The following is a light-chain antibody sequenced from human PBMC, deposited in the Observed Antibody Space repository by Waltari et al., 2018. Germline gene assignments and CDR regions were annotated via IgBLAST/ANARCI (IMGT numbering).Light chain of an antibody. V-gene: IGKV1-8*01. CDR3: QQYYDYPGT. J-gene: IGKJ1*01. Sequence: AIRMTQSPSSISASTGDTVTISRRASQGIRTYLAWYQQKPGTAPKLLMYATSTLQTGVPSRFSGGGSGTDFTLTISRLQSDDFAIYYCQQYYDYPGTFGQGTKVEVK. CDR1: QGIRTY. CDR2: ATS.